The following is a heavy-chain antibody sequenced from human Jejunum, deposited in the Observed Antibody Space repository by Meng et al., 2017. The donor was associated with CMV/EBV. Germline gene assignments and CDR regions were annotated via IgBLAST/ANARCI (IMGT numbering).Heavy chain of an antibody. V-gene: IGHV1-8*01. Sequence: QVQLVQSGAEVKKPGASVKVSCKASGYTFTSYDINWVRQGTGQGLEWMGWMNPSRGTTSDAQKFQGRVTMTRNISKSTAYMDLSSLRSEDTAVYYCATGVADFEYWGQGTLVTVSS. CDR1: GYTFTSYD. D-gene: IGHD6-19*01. CDR3: ATGVADFEY. J-gene: IGHJ4*02. CDR2: MNPSRGTT.